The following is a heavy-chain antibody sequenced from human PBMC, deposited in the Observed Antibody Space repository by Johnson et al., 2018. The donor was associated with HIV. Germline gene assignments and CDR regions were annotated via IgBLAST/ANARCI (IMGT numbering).Heavy chain of an antibody. Sequence: QVQLVESGGGVVQPGGSLRLSCAASGFTFSSYGMHWVRQAPGKGLEWVAFIRYDGSNKYYADSVKGRFTISRDNSKNTLYLQMNSLRAEDTAVYYCAKVGGYSYGESWGQGTMGSVAS. V-gene: IGHV3-30*02. CDR2: IRYDGSNK. CDR1: GFTFSSYG. J-gene: IGHJ3*01. D-gene: IGHD5-18*01. CDR3: AKVGGYSYGES.